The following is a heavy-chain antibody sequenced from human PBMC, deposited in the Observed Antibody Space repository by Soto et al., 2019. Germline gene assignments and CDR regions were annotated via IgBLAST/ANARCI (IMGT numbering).Heavy chain of an antibody. CDR1: GGSISSGGYY. CDR2: IYYSGST. D-gene: IGHD2-15*01. Sequence: PSETLSLTCTVSGGSISSGGYYWNWIRQHPGKGLEWIGYIYYSGSTYYNPSLKSRVTISVDTSKNQFSLKLSSVTAADTAVYYCARAIVVVAAAKSPIFDSWGEATLVTVSS. CDR3: ARAIVVVAAAKSPIFDS. V-gene: IGHV4-31*03. J-gene: IGHJ4*02.